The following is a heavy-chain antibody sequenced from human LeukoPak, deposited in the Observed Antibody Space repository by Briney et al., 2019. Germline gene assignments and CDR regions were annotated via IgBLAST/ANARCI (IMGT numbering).Heavy chain of an antibody. Sequence: ASVKVSCKASGYTFTGYYMHWVRQAPGQGLEWMGWINPTSGGTNYAQKFQGRVTMTRDTSISTAYMELSSLRSDDTAVYYWAHGDVEMATNWGQGTLVTVSS. D-gene: IGHD5-24*01. V-gene: IGHV1-2*02. CDR1: GYTFTGYY. CDR3: AHGDVEMATN. CDR2: INPTSGGT. J-gene: IGHJ4*02.